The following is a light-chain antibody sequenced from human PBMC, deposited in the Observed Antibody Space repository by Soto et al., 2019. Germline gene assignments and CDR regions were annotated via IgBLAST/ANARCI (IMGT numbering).Light chain of an antibody. J-gene: IGKJ4*01. CDR3: QQSFSTPQT. CDR1: QTINNY. V-gene: IGKV1-39*01. CDR2: TTS. Sequence: DIQMTQSPSSLSASLGDRVTITCRASQTINNYLNWYQQKPGKAPRLMIHTTSNLQSGVPSRFSASGTGTDFTLTISSLQPEDSATYYCQQSFSTPQTFGGGTKAE.